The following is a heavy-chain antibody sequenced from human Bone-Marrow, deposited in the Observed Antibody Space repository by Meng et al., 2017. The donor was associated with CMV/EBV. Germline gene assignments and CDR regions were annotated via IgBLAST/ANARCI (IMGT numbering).Heavy chain of an antibody. D-gene: IGHD3-3*01. J-gene: IGHJ5*02. CDR1: GFTFSSYS. Sequence: GGSLRLSCAASGFTFSSYSMNWVRQAPGKGLEWVSYISSSSSTIYYADSVKGRFTISRGNAKNSLYLQMNSLRAEDTAVYYCARPPYYDFWSGYKNPTNWFDPWGQGTLVTVSS. CDR3: ARPPYYDFWSGYKNPTNWFDP. CDR2: ISSSSSTI. V-gene: IGHV3-48*04.